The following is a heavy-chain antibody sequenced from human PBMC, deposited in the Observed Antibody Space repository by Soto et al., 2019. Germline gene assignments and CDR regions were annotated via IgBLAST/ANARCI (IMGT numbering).Heavy chain of an antibody. D-gene: IGHD2-15*01. J-gene: IGHJ5*02. CDR1: GFTFSSYA. Sequence: GGSLRLSCAASGFTFSSYAMSWVRQAPGKGLEWVSAISGSGGSTYYADPVKGRFTISRDNSKNTLYLQMNSLRAEDTAVYYCAKDVAIVVVGGFDPWGQGTLVTVSS. CDR2: ISGSGGST. V-gene: IGHV3-23*01. CDR3: AKDVAIVVVGGFDP.